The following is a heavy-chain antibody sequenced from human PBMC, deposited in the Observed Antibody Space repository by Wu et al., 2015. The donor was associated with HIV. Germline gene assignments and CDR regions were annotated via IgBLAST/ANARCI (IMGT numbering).Heavy chain of an antibody. CDR3: ARERVDYDSGGYRAHRGYYFDY. CDR2: INPRSDST. D-gene: IGHD3-22*01. J-gene: IGHJ4*02. Sequence: QLVQLGLKVKKPGLSEGXLHGIWIHVINNFLHWVRQAPGQGPEWMGVINPRSDSTTYAQAFEGRLTMTRDTSKNTMYMELSSLRSDDTATYYCARERVDYDSGGYRAHRGYYFDYWGQGTLVIVSS. CDR1: IHVINNF. V-gene: IGHV1-46*01.